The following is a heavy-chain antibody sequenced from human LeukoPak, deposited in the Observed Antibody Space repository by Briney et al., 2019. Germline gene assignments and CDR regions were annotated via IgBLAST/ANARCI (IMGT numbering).Heavy chain of an antibody. CDR3: ARGPPRLNWFDP. D-gene: IGHD6-25*01. Sequence: ASVKVSCKASGYTFTSYAMHWVRQAPGQRLEWMGWINGGNAHTKYSQKLQGRVTITRDTSASTAYMELRSLRSEDTAVFYCARGPPRLNWFDPWGQGTLVTVSS. J-gene: IGHJ5*02. V-gene: IGHV1-3*01. CDR2: INGGNAHT. CDR1: GYTFTSYA.